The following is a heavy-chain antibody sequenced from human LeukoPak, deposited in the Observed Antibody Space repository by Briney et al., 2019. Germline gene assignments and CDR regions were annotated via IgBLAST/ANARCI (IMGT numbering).Heavy chain of an antibody. D-gene: IGHD6-19*01. CDR3: ARGRWPRYSSGWYLGY. CDR2: INHSGST. CDR1: GGSFSGYY. V-gene: IGHV4-34*01. J-gene: IGHJ4*02. Sequence: PSETLSLTCAVYGGSFSGYYWSWIRQPPGKGLEWIGEINHSGSTNYNPSLKSRVTISVDTSKNQFSLKLSSVTAADTAVYYCARGRWPRYSSGWYLGYWGQGTLVTVSS.